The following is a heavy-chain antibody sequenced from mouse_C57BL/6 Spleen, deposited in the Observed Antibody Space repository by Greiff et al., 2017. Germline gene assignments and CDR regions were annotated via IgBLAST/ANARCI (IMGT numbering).Heavy chain of an antibody. CDR3: AREGLSTGY. CDR1: GYAFSSSW. Sequence: VQLQQSGPELVKPGASVKISCKASGYAFSSSWMNWVKQRPGKGLEWIGRIYPGDGDTNYNGKFKGKATLTADKSSSTAYMQLSSLTSEDSAVYFCAREGLSTGYWGQGTTLTVSS. CDR2: IYPGDGDT. J-gene: IGHJ2*01. V-gene: IGHV1-82*01. D-gene: IGHD1-1*01.